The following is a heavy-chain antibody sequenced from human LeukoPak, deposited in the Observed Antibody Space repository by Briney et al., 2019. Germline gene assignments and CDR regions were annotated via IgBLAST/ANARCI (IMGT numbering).Heavy chain of an antibody. J-gene: IGHJ4*02. CDR2: IYYSGST. Sequence: SETLSLTCTVSGGSISSYYWSWIRQPPGKGLEWIGYIYYSGSTNYNPSPKSRVTISVDTSRDQFSLKLSSVTAADTAVYYCAREGDYYDSSGFNYWGQGTLVTVSS. CDR1: GGSISSYY. V-gene: IGHV4-59*01. CDR3: AREGDYYDSSGFNY. D-gene: IGHD3-22*01.